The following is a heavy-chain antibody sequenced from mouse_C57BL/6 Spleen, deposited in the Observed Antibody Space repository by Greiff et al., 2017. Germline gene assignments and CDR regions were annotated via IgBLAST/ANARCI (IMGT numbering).Heavy chain of an antibody. D-gene: IGHD2-5*01. CDR2: IHPNSGST. CDR3: ARASNYGYYFDY. Sequence: QVQLQQPGAELVKPGASVKLSCKASGYTFTSYWMHWVKQRPGQGLEWIGMIHPNSGSTNYNEKFKSKATLTVDKSSSTAYMQLSSLTSEDSAVYYCARASNYGYYFDYWGQGTTLTVSS. CDR1: GYTFTSYW. V-gene: IGHV1-64*01. J-gene: IGHJ2*01.